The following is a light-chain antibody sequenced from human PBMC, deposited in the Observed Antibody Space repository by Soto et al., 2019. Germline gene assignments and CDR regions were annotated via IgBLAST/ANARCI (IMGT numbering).Light chain of an antibody. J-gene: IGLJ1*01. CDR2: NVN. Sequence: QSALAQSASVSGSPGQSSTISCTGTSSDVGNYNYVSWYQQHPGEVPKLIIFNVNNRPSGVSNRFSGSKSANTASLTISGLQAEDEADYYCSSFTSSTTYVFGTGTKVTVL. V-gene: IGLV2-14*01. CDR1: SSDVGNYNY. CDR3: SSFTSSTTYV.